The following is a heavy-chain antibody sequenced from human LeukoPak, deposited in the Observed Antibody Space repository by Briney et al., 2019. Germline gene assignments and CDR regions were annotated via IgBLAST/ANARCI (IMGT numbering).Heavy chain of an antibody. CDR3: AKAHIWFGELSPFFYFDS. CDR2: ISYDGSNK. Sequence: GGSLRLSCAASGFTFSSYGMHWVRQAPGKGLEWVAVISYDGSNKYYADSVKGRFTISRDNSKNTLYLQMNSLRADDTAVYYCAKAHIWFGELSPFFYFDSWGQGTLVTVSS. D-gene: IGHD3-10*01. J-gene: IGHJ4*02. V-gene: IGHV3-30*18. CDR1: GFTFSSYG.